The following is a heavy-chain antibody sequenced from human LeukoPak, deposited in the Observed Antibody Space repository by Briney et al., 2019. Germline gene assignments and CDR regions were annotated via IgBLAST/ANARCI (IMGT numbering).Heavy chain of an antibody. CDR2: MNPNSGDT. CDR3: ARELSSSWYPSAFDI. J-gene: IGHJ3*02. Sequence: GASVKVSFKASGYTFTTYDITWVRQATGQGLEWMGWMNPNSGDTAYAQKFQGRVAMTRDTSISTAYMELNSLRAEDTAVYYCARELSSSWYPSAFDIWGQGTMVTVSS. D-gene: IGHD6-13*01. V-gene: IGHV1-8*01. CDR1: GYTFTTYD.